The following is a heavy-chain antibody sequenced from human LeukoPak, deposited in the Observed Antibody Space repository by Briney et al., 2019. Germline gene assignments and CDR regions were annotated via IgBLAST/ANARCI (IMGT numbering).Heavy chain of an antibody. V-gene: IGHV4-39*02. CDR2: IHYGGTT. CDR1: GGSIGSGYY. D-gene: IGHD2-21*02. CDR3: TRDIGDFVSDF. J-gene: IGHJ4*02. Sequence: SETLSLTCTVSGGSIGSGYYWAWIRQPPGQGLEWIGSIHYGGTTHYNPSLQSRVTISADTSKNQFALDLRSVTAADTAVYYCTRDIGDFVSDFWGQGTLVTVSS.